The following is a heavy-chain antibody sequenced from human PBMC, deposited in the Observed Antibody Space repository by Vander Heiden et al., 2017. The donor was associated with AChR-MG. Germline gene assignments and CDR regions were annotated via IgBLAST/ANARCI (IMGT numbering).Heavy chain of an antibody. D-gene: IGHD3-10*01. CDR2: VSVTGTT. CDR3: ARGTMVFEY. CDR1: GGSIRTNY. V-gene: IGHV4-4*07. Sequence: VKLQESGPGLVKPSETLSLTCAVPGGSIRTNYWSWIRQPAGKGLEWIGRVSVTGTTNNNPSLKSRVSMSVDMSKNQFFLKLTSVTAADTAVYYCARGTMVFEYWGQGTLVTVSP. J-gene: IGHJ4*02.